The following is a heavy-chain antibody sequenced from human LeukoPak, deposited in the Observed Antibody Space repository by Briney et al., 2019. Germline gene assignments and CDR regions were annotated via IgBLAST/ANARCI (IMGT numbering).Heavy chain of an antibody. Sequence: GASVKVSCKASGYTFTGYYMHWVRQAPGQGLEWMGIINPGGGSTSYAQKFKGRVTMTRDTSTSTVYMELSSLRSEDTAVYYCARVFAWFGESPPGYWGQGALVTVSS. J-gene: IGHJ4*02. D-gene: IGHD3-10*01. CDR2: INPGGGST. CDR1: GYTFTGYY. V-gene: IGHV1-46*01. CDR3: ARVFAWFGESPPGY.